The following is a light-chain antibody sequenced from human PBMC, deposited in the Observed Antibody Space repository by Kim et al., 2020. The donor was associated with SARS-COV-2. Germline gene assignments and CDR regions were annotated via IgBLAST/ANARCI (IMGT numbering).Light chain of an antibody. CDR3: CSMVRSAYV. Sequence: LTQPASVSGSPGQSITISCTGTSSDVGSYKPVSWYQQHPGKAPNLMIYETNKRPSGVSNRFSASTSGNTASLTISGLQAADEADYYCCSMVRSAYVFGTGTKVTVL. CDR1: SSDVGSYKP. CDR2: ETN. J-gene: IGLJ1*01. V-gene: IGLV2-23*01.